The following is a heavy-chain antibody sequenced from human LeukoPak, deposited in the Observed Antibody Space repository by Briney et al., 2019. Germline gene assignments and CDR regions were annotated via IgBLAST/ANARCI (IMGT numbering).Heavy chain of an antibody. V-gene: IGHV1-18*01. CDR3: ARDANGVLGDY. Sequence: ASVMRPCKVSVYTLRSYVISWVLQAPGKGLGWMGWISVYSGNTNYAQRFQDRVTMTTDTSTTTAYMELRSLRSDDTAMYYCARDANGVLGDYWGQGTLVTVSS. J-gene: IGHJ4*02. CDR1: VYTLRSYV. CDR2: ISVYSGNT. D-gene: IGHD2-8*01.